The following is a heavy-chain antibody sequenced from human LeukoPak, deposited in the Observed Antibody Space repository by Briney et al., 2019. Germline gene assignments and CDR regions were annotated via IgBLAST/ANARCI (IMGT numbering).Heavy chain of an antibody. CDR3: ARDGGKIAAAGPPMAFDI. V-gene: IGHV4-59*01. CDR1: GGSISSYY. Sequence: SETLSLTCTVSGGSISSYYWSWIRQPPGKGLEWIGYLFHNGNSNYNPSLKSRVTISVDTSKNQFSLKLSSVTAADTAVYFCARDGGKIAAAGPPMAFDIWGQGTMVTVSS. D-gene: IGHD6-13*01. CDR2: LFHNGNS. J-gene: IGHJ3*02.